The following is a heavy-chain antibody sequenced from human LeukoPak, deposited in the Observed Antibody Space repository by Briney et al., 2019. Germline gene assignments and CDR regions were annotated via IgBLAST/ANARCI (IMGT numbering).Heavy chain of an antibody. D-gene: IGHD1/OR15-1a*01. Sequence: GESLKISCKGSGYSFTSYGISWVRQAPGQGLEWMGWISAYNGNTNYAQKLQGRVTMTTDTSTSTAYMELRSLRSDDTAVYYCARGPYNWNTGEFDYWGQGTLVTVSS. J-gene: IGHJ4*02. CDR3: ARGPYNWNTGEFDY. CDR1: GYSFTSYG. CDR2: ISAYNGNT. V-gene: IGHV1-18*01.